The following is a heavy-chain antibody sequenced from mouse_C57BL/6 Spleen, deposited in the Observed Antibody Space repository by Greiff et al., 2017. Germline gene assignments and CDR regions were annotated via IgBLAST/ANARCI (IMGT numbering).Heavy chain of an antibody. D-gene: IGHD1-1*01. V-gene: IGHV1-80*01. CDR3: ARSAFYGSSYNYAKDY. CDR1: GYAFSSYW. J-gene: IGHJ4*01. Sequence: QVQLQQSGAELVKPGASVKISCKASGYAFSSYWMNWVKQRPGQGLEWIGQIYPGDGDTNYNGKFKGKATLTADKASSTAYMQLSSLTSEEYAVYFCARSAFYGSSYNYAKDYWGQGTSVTVST. CDR2: IYPGDGDT.